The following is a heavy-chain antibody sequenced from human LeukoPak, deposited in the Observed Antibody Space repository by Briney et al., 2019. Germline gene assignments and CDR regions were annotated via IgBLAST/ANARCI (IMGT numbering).Heavy chain of an antibody. J-gene: IGHJ4*02. Sequence: SETLSLTCTVSGGSINSYYWSWIRQPPGKGLEWIGYIYNSGSTNYNPPLKSRVTISVDTSKNQFSLKLSSVTAADTAMYFCARQGYADFSSRPFDYWGQGTLVTVSS. CDR1: GGSINSYY. D-gene: IGHD4-17*01. V-gene: IGHV4-59*08. CDR2: IYNSGST. CDR3: ARQGYADFSSRPFDY.